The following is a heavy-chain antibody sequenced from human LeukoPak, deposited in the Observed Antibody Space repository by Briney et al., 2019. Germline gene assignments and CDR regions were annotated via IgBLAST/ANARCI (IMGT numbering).Heavy chain of an antibody. CDR1: GFTFSSYA. V-gene: IGHV3-23*01. CDR2: NSGSGGST. Sequence: PGGSLRLPCASSGFTFSSYAMSWVRQATGKGLESASPNSGSGGSTYYADSVKGRFTISRDNSNHKLYLQMNSLRAEDTAVYYCAKAAFSGWYVSPFDYWGQGTLVTVSS. J-gene: IGHJ4*02. CDR3: AKAAFSGWYVSPFDY. D-gene: IGHD6-19*01.